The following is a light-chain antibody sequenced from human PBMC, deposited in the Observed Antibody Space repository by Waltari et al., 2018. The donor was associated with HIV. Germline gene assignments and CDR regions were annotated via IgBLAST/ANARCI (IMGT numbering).Light chain of an antibody. J-gene: IGLJ2*01. CDR2: EDS. V-gene: IGLV3-10*01. CDR3: YSTDSSGYPL. Sequence: YELTQPPSVSVSPGQAARITCSGADLPTKYAYWYQQKSGQAPVLVIYEDSERPSGIPERFSGSSSGTMATLTISGAQVEDEADYYCYSTDSSGYPLFGGGTKLTVL. CDR1: DLPTKY.